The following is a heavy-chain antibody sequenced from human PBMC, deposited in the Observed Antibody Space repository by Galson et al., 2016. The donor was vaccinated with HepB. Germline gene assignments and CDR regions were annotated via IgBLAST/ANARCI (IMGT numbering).Heavy chain of an antibody. V-gene: IGHV3-23*01. CDR1: GFTFRNYA. Sequence: SLRLSCAASGFTFRNYALSWVRRAPGKGLEWVSHIDGTNPNTHYADSVRGRFPIYRDNSRDTLYLQMNNLTAEESAIYYCTTWLSHHFDYWGQGTRVTVPS. CDR3: TTWLSHHFDY. CDR2: IDGTNPNT. J-gene: IGHJ4*02. D-gene: IGHD6-19*01.